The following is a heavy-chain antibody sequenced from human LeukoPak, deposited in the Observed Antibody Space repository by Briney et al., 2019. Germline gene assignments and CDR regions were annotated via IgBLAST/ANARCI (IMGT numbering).Heavy chain of an antibody. Sequence: GASVKVSCKASGYTFTSYGISWVRQAPGQGLEWMGWISAYNGNTNYAQKLQGRVTMTTDTSTSTAYMELRSLRSDDTAVYYCARSRPRSIFESNGGMDVWGQGTTVTVSS. D-gene: IGHD3-3*01. CDR1: GYTFTSYG. V-gene: IGHV1-18*01. J-gene: IGHJ6*02. CDR3: ARSRPRSIFESNGGMDV. CDR2: ISAYNGNT.